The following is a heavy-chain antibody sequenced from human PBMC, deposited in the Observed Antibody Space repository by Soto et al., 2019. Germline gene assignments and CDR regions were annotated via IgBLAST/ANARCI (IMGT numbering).Heavy chain of an antibody. CDR1: GGSFTSYI. CDR3: ARDWYPIFDP. J-gene: IGHJ5*02. Sequence: ASVKVSCKASGGSFTSYIFTWVRQAPGQGLEWMGRISPTQGTANYALKFQDRVTVTTDTSTNTAFIELRNLKSDDTAVYYCARDWYPIFDPWGPRTLVTGSS. D-gene: IGHD6-13*01. CDR2: ISPTQGTA. V-gene: IGHV1-69*08.